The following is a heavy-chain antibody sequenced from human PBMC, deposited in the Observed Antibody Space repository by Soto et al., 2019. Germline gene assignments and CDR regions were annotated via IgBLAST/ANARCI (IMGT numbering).Heavy chain of an antibody. D-gene: IGHD1-26*01. CDR1: GGSMSSYF. J-gene: IGHJ6*02. Sequence: SETLSLTCTVSGGSMSSYFWSWVGQPPGRGLEWIGYISDSGSTNYKTSLKSRVTISVDTSKNQFSLKVTSVTAADTAVYYCARVSGSYYYGMDVWGQGTTVTVSS. V-gene: IGHV4-59*12. CDR2: ISDSGST. CDR3: ARVSGSYYYGMDV.